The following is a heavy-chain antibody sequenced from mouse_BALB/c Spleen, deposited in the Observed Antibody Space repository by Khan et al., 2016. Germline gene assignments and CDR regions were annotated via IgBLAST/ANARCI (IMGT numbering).Heavy chain of an antibody. J-gene: IGHJ4*01. Sequence: EVQLVESGGGLVQPKGSLKLSCAASGFTFNTYAMNWVRQAPGKGLEWVARIRSKSNNYATYYADSVKDRFTISRDDLQSMLYLHMNNLKTEDTAMYYCVRQSYYAMDYWGQGTSVTVSA. CDR2: IRSKSNNYAT. CDR1: GFTFNTYA. CDR3: VRQSYYAMDY. V-gene: IGHV10-1*02.